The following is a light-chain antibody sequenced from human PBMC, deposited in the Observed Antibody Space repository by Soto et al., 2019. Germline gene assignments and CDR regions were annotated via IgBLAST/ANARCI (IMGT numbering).Light chain of an antibody. CDR3: IPTAHWPHT. CDR2: KVS. V-gene: IGKV2-30*02. Sequence: DVVMTQSPLSLPVTLGQPASISCRFSQSLVHSDGNTYLKWCHQRPGQSPRRLMYKVSNRDSGVPDRFSGSGAVTDFTMKISSVEAEDVGVYYCIPTAHWPHTFGHGTKLEIK. CDR1: QSLVHSDGNTY. J-gene: IGKJ2*01.